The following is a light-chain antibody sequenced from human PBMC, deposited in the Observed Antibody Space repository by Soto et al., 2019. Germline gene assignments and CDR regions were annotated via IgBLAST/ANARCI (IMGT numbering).Light chain of an antibody. CDR3: HQYGNSPPT. CDR1: QSVSISF. CDR2: AAS. V-gene: IGKV3-20*01. Sequence: EIVLTQSPGTLSLSLGERATLSCRASQSVSISFITWYQQIPGQAPRLLIYAASSRASGIPDRFSGSGSGTDFTLTISRLEPEDFAVYYCHQYGNSPPTFGGGTKVEIK. J-gene: IGKJ4*01.